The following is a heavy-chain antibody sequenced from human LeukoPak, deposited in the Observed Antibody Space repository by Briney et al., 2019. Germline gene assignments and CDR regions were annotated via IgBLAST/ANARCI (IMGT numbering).Heavy chain of an antibody. J-gene: IGHJ4*02. CDR2: IWYDGSNK. D-gene: IGHD3-9*01. CDR1: GFTFSSYG. V-gene: IGHV3-30*02. Sequence: GGSLRLSCAASGFTFSSYGMHWVRQAPGKGLEWVAVIWYDGSNKYYADSVKGRFTISRDNSKNTLYMQMTRLRAEDKAVYYCAKDKAVDILTGYLGYWGQGTLVTVSS. CDR3: AKDKAVDILTGYLGY.